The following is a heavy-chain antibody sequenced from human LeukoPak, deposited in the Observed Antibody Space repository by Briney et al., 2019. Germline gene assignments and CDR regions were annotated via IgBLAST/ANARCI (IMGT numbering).Heavy chain of an antibody. CDR1: GGSISTYY. J-gene: IGHJ3*02. Sequence: SETLSLACTVSGGSISTYYWSWIRQPPGKGLQWIGYIYYSGSTNYNPSLKSRVTISVDTSKNQFSLKLSSVTAADTAVYYCASVDTAMVHPTYGAFDIWGQGTMVTVSS. CDR2: IYYSGST. V-gene: IGHV4-59*12. CDR3: ASVDTAMVHPTYGAFDI. D-gene: IGHD5-18*01.